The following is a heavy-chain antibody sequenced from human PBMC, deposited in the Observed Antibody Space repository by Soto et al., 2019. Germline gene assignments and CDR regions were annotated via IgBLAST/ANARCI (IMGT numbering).Heavy chain of an antibody. V-gene: IGHV1-69*12. Sequence: QVQLVQSGAEVKKPGSSVKVSCKASGGTFSSDSFSWVRQAPGQGLEWMGGIIPLFDTPIYAQKFQYRVTNTADESTSTADMQLSSLRSVDTAVYYCARSGGLDRDFNDWGQGSLVTVSS. D-gene: IGHD2-15*01. J-gene: IGHJ4*02. CDR1: GGTFSSDS. CDR3: ARSGGLDRDFND. CDR2: IIPLFDTP.